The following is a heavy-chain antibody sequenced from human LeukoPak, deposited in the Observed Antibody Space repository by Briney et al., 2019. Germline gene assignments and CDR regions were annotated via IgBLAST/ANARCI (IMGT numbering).Heavy chain of an antibody. CDR1: GYTFTSYY. Sequence: GASVKVSCKASGYTFTSYYMHWVRQAPGQGLEWMGWINPNSGGTNYAQKFQGRVTMTRDTSISTAYMELSRLRSGDTAVYYCARRGKVGARIDYWGQGTLVTVSS. J-gene: IGHJ4*02. CDR2: INPNSGGT. V-gene: IGHV1-2*02. CDR3: ARRGKVGARIDY. D-gene: IGHD1-26*01.